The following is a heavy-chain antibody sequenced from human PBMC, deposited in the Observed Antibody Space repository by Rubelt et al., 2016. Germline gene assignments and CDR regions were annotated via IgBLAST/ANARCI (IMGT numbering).Heavy chain of an antibody. CDR2: INAANGNT. Sequence: GLINAANGNTKYSQKFQGRLTITRDTSASTAYMDLSSLTPEDTAMYYCARDRGFDWVDERYYYNYGMDVWGQGTTGTVSS. CDR3: ARDRGFDWVDERYYYNYGMDV. D-gene: IGHD3-9*01. V-gene: IGHV1-3*01. J-gene: IGHJ6*02.